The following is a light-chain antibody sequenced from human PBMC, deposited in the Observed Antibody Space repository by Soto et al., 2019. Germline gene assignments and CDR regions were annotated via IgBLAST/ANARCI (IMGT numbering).Light chain of an antibody. J-gene: IGLJ1*01. Sequence: QAVVTQPASVSGSPGQSLTISCTGTIIDIAPYNYVSWYQQHPGKAPKLIIYEVSYRPSGISNRFSGSKSGNTASLTISGLQAEDEADYYCSSYTSSTNYVFGTGTKLTVL. CDR3: SSYTSSTNYV. V-gene: IGLV2-14*01. CDR1: IIDIAPYNY. CDR2: EVS.